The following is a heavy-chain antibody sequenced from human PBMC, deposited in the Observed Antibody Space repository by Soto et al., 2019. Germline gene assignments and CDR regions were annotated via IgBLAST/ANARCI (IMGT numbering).Heavy chain of an antibody. CDR1: SDSISSYY. J-gene: IGHJ4*02. Sequence: QVQLQESGPGLVRPSETLSLTCTVSSDSISSYYWIWIRQSPGKGLEWIGYTDYSGNTNYNPSLKSRVAMSGDTSKNQFSLRPSSVTAADTAVYYCARAVGDPLYYLDYWGQGTLVTVSS. CDR3: ARAVGDPLYYLDY. D-gene: IGHD6-19*01. CDR2: TDYSGNT. V-gene: IGHV4-59*08.